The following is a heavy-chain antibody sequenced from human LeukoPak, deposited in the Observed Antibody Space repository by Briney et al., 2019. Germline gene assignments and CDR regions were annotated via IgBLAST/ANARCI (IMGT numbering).Heavy chain of an antibody. CDR3: ARDLGLGYCSSTSCFQGFVFDP. Sequence: SVXXXCKASGGIFSSYAXSWVRQXPXXGXEXMGGIIPIFGTANYAQKFQGRVTITADESTSTAYMELSSLRSEDAAVYYCARDLGLGYCSSTSCFQGFVFDPWGQGTLVTVSS. CDR2: IIPIFGTA. J-gene: IGHJ5*02. CDR1: GGIFSSYA. D-gene: IGHD2-2*01. V-gene: IGHV1-69*13.